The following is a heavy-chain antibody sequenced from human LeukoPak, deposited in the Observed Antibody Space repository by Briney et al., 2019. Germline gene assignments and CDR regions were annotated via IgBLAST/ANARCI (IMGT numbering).Heavy chain of an antibody. CDR2: IYHSGST. CDR3: ARGGVISGLIDY. CDR1: GYSISSGYY. D-gene: IGHD3-10*01. V-gene: IGHV4-38-2*02. Sequence: SETLSLTCTVSGYSISSGYYWGWIRQPPGKGLEWIGSIYHSGSTYYNPSLKSRVTISVDTSKNQFSLRLRSVTAADTAVYYCARGGVISGLIDYWGQGTLVTVSS. J-gene: IGHJ4*02.